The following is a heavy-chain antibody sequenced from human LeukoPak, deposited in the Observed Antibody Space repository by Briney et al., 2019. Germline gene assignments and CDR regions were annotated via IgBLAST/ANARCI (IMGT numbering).Heavy chain of an antibody. V-gene: IGHV3-7*01. CDR3: ARDPFVVVPAAMMDY. D-gene: IGHD2-2*01. Sequence: GGSLRLSCSASGFTLSSYWMSWVRQAPGEGLEWVANIKQDGSEKYYVDSVKGRFTISRDNAKNSLYLEMNSLRAEDTAVYYCARDPFVVVPAAMMDYWGQGTLVTVSS. J-gene: IGHJ4*02. CDR2: IKQDGSEK. CDR1: GFTLSSYW.